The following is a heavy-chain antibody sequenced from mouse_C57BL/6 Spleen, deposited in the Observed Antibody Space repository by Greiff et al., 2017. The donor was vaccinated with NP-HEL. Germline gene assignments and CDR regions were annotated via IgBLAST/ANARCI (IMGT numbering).Heavy chain of an antibody. CDR1: GYTFTSYW. Sequence: QVQLQQPGAELVMPGASVKLSCKASGYTFTSYWMHWVKQRPGQGLEWIGEIDPSDSYTNYNQKFKGKSTLTVDKSSSTAYMQLSSLTSEDSAVYYCASGGPPAMDYWGQGTSVTVSS. J-gene: IGHJ4*01. CDR3: ASGGPPAMDY. CDR2: IDPSDSYT. V-gene: IGHV1-69*01.